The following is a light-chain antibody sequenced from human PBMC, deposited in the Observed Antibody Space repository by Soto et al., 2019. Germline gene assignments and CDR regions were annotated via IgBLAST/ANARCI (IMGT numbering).Light chain of an antibody. Sequence: IVLTQSPVTLSLSPGEGATLSCRASQSVTGTNLAWYQQRAGQAPRLLIYDAVRRATGIPDRFSGSGSGTDFTLTISRLEPEDFAVYYCHQYGSSLGTFGQGTKVKI. V-gene: IGKV3-20*01. CDR2: DAV. CDR1: QSVTGTN. CDR3: HQYGSSLGT. J-gene: IGKJ2*01.